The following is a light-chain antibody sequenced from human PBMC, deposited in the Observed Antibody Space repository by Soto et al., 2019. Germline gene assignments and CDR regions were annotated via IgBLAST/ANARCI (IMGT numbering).Light chain of an antibody. CDR3: QSYDSSLSGYV. V-gene: IGLV1-40*01. CDR1: GSNIGAGYD. Sequence: QSVLTQPPSVSGAPGQRVTISCTGSGSNIGAGYDVHWYQQLPGTAPKLLIFANIIRPSGVPDRFSGSKSGASASLAITGLRAEDEADYYCQSYDSSLSGYVFGTGTNVTVL. CDR2: ANI. J-gene: IGLJ1*01.